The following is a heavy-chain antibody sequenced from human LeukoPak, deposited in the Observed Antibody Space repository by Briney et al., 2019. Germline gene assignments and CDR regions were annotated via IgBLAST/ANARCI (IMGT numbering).Heavy chain of an antibody. V-gene: IGHV3-33*01. CDR1: GFTFSSYG. CDR3: ARDNYYDSSGYFGLPDY. D-gene: IGHD3-22*01. Sequence: GGSLRLSCAASGFTFSSYGMHWVRQAPGKGLEWVAVIWYDGSNKYYADSVKARFTISRDNSKNTLYLQMNSLRAEDTAVYYCARDNYYDSSGYFGLPDYWGQGTLVTVSS. J-gene: IGHJ4*02. CDR2: IWYDGSNK.